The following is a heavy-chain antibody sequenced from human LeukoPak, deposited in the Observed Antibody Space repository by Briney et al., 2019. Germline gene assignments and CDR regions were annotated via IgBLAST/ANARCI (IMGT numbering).Heavy chain of an antibody. V-gene: IGHV4-59*12. CDR3: ARDPVSYYDFWSGRFDY. CDR1: GGSISSYY. J-gene: IGHJ4*02. CDR2: IYYSGST. Sequence: SETLSLTCTVSGGSISSYYWSWIRQPPGKGLEWIGYIYYSGSTNYNPSLKSRVTISVDTSKNQFSLKLSSVTAADTAVYYCARDPVSYYDFWSGRFDYWGQGTLVTVSS. D-gene: IGHD3-3*01.